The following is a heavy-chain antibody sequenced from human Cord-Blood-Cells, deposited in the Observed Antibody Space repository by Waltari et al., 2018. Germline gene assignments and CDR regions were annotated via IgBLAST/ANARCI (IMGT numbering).Heavy chain of an antibody. J-gene: IGHJ4*02. Sequence: EVQLLESGGGLVQPGGSLRLSCAASGFTFSSYAMSWVRQAPGKGVGWVSVIMGSGGSTSYADSVKGRFTISRDNSKNTLYLQMNSLRAEDTAVYYCARRGGGSYFDYWGQGTLVTVSS. D-gene: IGHD1-26*01. CDR1: GFTFSSYA. V-gene: IGHV3-23*01. CDR3: ARRGGGSYFDY. CDR2: IMGSGGST.